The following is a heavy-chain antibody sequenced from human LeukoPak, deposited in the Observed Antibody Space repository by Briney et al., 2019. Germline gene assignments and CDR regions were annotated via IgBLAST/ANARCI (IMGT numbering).Heavy chain of an antibody. CDR2: IYYAGST. CDR3: AREDIVVVPAAMPGAFDI. J-gene: IGHJ3*02. V-gene: IGHV4-39*07. D-gene: IGHD2-2*01. Sequence: SETLSLTCTVSGGSISSRNNYWDWIRQPPGKGLEWIGNIYYAGSTYYSPSLKSRVTISVDTSKNQFSLKLNSVTAADTAVYYCAREDIVVVPAAMPGAFDIWGQGTMVTVSS. CDR1: GGSISSRNNY.